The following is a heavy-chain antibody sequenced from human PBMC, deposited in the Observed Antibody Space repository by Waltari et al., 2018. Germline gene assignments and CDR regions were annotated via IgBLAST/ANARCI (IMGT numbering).Heavy chain of an antibody. CDR2: VSGKKGNT. J-gene: IGHJ4*02. CDR1: GYTFTSYG. D-gene: IGHD3-22*01. Sequence: QVQLVQSGAEVKKPGASVKVSCKASGYTFTSYGISWVRQAPGQGLEWMGWVSGKKGNTNAAQKVKGRVTMTTDTSTSTAYMELRSLGSDDTAVYYCARDAFYDSSGYYNYWGQGTLVTVSS. CDR3: ARDAFYDSSGYYNY. V-gene: IGHV1-18*04.